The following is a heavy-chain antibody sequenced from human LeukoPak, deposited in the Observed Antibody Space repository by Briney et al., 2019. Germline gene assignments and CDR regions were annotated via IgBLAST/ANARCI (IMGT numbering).Heavy chain of an antibody. V-gene: IGHV4-39*01. D-gene: IGHD2-2*01. CDR1: GASVSSNNYY. CDR2: IYDGGSA. Sequence: SETLSLTCTVSGASVSSNNYYWVWIRQPPGKELEWIASIYDGGSAYYNPSLNSRVTISVDTSENHFSLRLRSVTAAGTAIYFCARQLKLIPAATLDYWGQGTLVTVSS. J-gene: IGHJ4*02. CDR3: ARQLKLIPAATLDY.